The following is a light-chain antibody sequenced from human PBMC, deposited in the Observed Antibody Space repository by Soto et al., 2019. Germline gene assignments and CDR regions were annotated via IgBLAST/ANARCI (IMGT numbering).Light chain of an antibody. CDR1: QSVSSTY. Sequence: EIVLTQSPGTLSLSPGERATLSCRASQSVSSTYVAWYQQKPGQTPRLLLYGASSRATGIPDRFSGSGSATDFTLTISRLEPEDVAVYYCQQYDSSPITFGQGTRLEIK. CDR2: GAS. V-gene: IGKV3-20*01. CDR3: QQYDSSPIT. J-gene: IGKJ5*01.